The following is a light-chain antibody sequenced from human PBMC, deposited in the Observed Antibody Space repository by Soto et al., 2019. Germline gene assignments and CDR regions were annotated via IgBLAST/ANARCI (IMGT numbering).Light chain of an antibody. CDR2: EGG. CDR1: SSDVGSYNL. J-gene: IGLJ2*01. Sequence: QSALTQPASVSGSPGQSITISCTGTSSDVGSYNLVSWYQQHPGKAPKVIIYEGGKRPSGVSNRFSGSKSGITASLTISGLQAEDKADYYCCSYAGYSTSAVFGGGTKLTVL. V-gene: IGLV2-23*01. CDR3: CSYAGYSTSAV.